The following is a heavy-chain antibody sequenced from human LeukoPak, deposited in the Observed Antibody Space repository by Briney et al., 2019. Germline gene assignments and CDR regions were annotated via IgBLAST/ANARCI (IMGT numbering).Heavy chain of an antibody. CDR3: ARRKGCSSTSCYGMDV. Sequence: GESLKISCKGSGYSFTSYWIGWVRQMPGKGLEWVGIIYPGDSDTRYSPSFQGQVTISADKSISTAYLQWSSLKASDTAMYYCARRKGCSSTSCYGMDVWGQGTTVTVSS. V-gene: IGHV5-51*01. CDR2: IYPGDSDT. CDR1: GYSFTSYW. D-gene: IGHD2-2*01. J-gene: IGHJ6*02.